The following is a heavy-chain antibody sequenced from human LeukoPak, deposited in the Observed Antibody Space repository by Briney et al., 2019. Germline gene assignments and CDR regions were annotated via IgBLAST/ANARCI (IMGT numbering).Heavy chain of an antibody. CDR1: GYSIRSGYH. J-gene: IGHJ4*02. CDR3: ARSEINDYMNY. D-gene: IGHD4-11*01. CDR2: INYSEKP. V-gene: IGHV4-38-2*02. Sequence: SETLSLTCSVSGYSIRSGYHWAWIRQPPGKGLEWVGSINYSEKPYYNPSLKSRVTISVDTSKNQFSLKMTSVTAADTAFYFCARSEINDYMNYWGQGMPVTVSS.